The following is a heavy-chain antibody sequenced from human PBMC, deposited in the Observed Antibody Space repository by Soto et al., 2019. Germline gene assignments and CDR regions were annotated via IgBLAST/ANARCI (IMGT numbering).Heavy chain of an antibody. Sequence: QVQLQESGPGLVKPSETLSLTCTVSGGSISPYYWHWIRQPPGKGLEWIGYIHDSGAIYYNPSLNSRLVLSMDMSKRQFSLRLNPVTAADTAVYYCARESSSFDYWGRGAPVTVSS. CDR2: IHDSGAI. J-gene: IGHJ4*02. CDR3: ARESSSFDY. V-gene: IGHV4-59*01. CDR1: GGSISPYY. D-gene: IGHD2-2*01.